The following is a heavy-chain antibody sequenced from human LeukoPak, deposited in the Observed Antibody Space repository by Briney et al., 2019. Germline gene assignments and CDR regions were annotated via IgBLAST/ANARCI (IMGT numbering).Heavy chain of an antibody. CDR2: IYYSGTT. D-gene: IGHD3-10*01. CDR3: ARHDYSSSLNWFDP. Sequence: SETLSLTCTVSGGSISSSSYYWGWIRQPPGKGLEWIGSIYYSGTTYYNPSLKSRLTIFVDTSKNQFSLKLSSVTAADTAVYYCARHDYSSSLNWFDPWGQGTLVTVSS. J-gene: IGHJ5*02. V-gene: IGHV4-39*01. CDR1: GGSISSSSYY.